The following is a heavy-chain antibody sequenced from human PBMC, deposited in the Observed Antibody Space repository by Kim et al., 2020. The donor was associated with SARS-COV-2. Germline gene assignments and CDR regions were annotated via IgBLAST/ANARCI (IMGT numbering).Heavy chain of an antibody. CDR3: ARGMGTFGYGMGV. D-gene: IGHD1-7*01. Sequence: GGSLRLSCAASGFTFSDYGMTWVRQAPGTGLEWVSAISNFGIETNYANSVRGRFTISRDNAKSTLYLQMNSLRVEDTAVYYCARGMGTFGYGMGVWGQGTTVTVSS. CDR1: GFTFSDYG. CDR2: ISNFGIET. J-gene: IGHJ6*02. V-gene: IGHV3-21*01.